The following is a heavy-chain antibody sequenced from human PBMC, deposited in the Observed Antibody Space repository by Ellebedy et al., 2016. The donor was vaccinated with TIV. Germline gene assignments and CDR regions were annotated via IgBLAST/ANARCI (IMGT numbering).Heavy chain of an antibody. V-gene: IGHV3-23*01. Sequence: PGGSLRLSCAASGFSFSNYAMSWVRQAPGKGLEWVSGLSGSGGSTYYADSVKGRFTISRDNSRNTLYLQMNSLSAEDPAVYYCAKGGYSSGWEFDYWGQGTLVTVSS. CDR3: AKGGYSSGWEFDY. CDR2: LSGSGGST. J-gene: IGHJ4*02. CDR1: GFSFSNYA. D-gene: IGHD6-19*01.